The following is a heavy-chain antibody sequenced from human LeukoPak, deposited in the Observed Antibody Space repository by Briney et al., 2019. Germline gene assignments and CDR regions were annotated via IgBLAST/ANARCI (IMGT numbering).Heavy chain of an antibody. D-gene: IGHD6-19*01. V-gene: IGHV1-2*02. J-gene: IGHJ5*02. CDR2: INPNSGGT. CDR1: GYTFTVYY. CDR3: ARYKDSSGWYGWFDP. Sequence: ASVKVSCKASGYTFTVYYMHWVRQAPGQGLEWMGWINPNSGGTNYAQKFQGRVTMTRDTSISTAYMELSRLRSDDTAVYYCARYKDSSGWYGWFDPWGQGTLVTVSS.